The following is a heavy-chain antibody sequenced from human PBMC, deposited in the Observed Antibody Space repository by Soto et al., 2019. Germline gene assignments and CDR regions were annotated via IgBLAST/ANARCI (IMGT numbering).Heavy chain of an antibody. Sequence: EVQLVESGGGLVQPGGSLRLSCAASGFTFSSYSMNWVRQAPGKGLEWVSYIGSSSSTIYYADSVKGRFTISRDNAKNSLYLQMNSLRDEDTAVYYCARVGDFWSGYFLDYWGQGTLVTVSS. D-gene: IGHD3-3*01. CDR1: GFTFSSYS. CDR3: ARVGDFWSGYFLDY. J-gene: IGHJ4*02. CDR2: IGSSSSTI. V-gene: IGHV3-48*02.